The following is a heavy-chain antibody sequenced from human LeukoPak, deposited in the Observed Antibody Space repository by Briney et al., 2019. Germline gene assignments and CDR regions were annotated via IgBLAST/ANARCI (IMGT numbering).Heavy chain of an antibody. CDR3: ARGVVVITPRD. Sequence: TSETLSLTCPVSGGSISIDYWSWVRQSPGKGLEWIGYIYYSGTTNYSPSLKGRVTISVDTSRHQFSLQLSYVTAADTAVYYCARGVVVITPRDWGQGTLVTVSS. D-gene: IGHD3-22*01. CDR1: GGSISIDY. V-gene: IGHV4-59*01. J-gene: IGHJ4*02. CDR2: IYYSGTT.